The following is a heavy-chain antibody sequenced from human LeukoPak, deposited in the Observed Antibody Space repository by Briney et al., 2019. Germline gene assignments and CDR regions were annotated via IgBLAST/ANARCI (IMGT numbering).Heavy chain of an antibody. J-gene: IGHJ2*01. CDR3: ARRGANSGSYSHFDL. V-gene: IGHV4-59*01. Sequence: SETLSLTCTVSGGSISSYHWSWIRQPAGKGLEWIGHIYYSGSTNYNPSLKSRVTISVDTSKNQFSLKLSSVTAADTAVYSCARRGANSGSYSHFDLWGRGTLVTVSA. D-gene: IGHD1-26*01. CDR1: GGSISSYH. CDR2: IYYSGST.